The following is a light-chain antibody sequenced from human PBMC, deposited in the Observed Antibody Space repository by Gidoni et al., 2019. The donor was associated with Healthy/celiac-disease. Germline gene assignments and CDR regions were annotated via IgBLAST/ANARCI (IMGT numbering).Light chain of an antibody. CDR3: QQRSNWPWT. Sequence: EIVLTQSPATLSLSPGERATLSCRASQSVSSYLAWYQQKPGQAPRLLINDTSNRATGIPARFSGSGSGTDFTLTISSREPEDFAVYYCQQRSNWPWTFGQXTKVEIK. CDR2: DTS. CDR1: QSVSSY. J-gene: IGKJ1*01. V-gene: IGKV3-11*01.